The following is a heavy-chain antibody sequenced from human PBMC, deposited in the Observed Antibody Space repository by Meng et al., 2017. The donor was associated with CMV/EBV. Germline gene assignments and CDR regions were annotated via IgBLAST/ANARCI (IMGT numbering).Heavy chain of an antibody. J-gene: IGHJ4*02. D-gene: IGHD4-17*01. Sequence: CKASGYTFTSYDINWVRQATGQGLEWMGWMNPNSGNTGYAQKFQGRVTMTRNTSISTAYMEPSSLRSEDTAVYYCASLPVYGDYVRDYWGQGTLVTVSS. CDR2: MNPNSGNT. V-gene: IGHV1-8*01. CDR1: GYTFTSYD. CDR3: ASLPVYGDYVRDY.